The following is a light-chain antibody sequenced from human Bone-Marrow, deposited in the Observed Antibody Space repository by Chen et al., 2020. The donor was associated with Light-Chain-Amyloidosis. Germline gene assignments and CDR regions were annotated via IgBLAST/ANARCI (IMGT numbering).Light chain of an antibody. V-gene: IGLV2-14*01. CDR2: EVT. J-gene: IGLJ1*01. CDR3: SSYTITNTRV. Sequence: SALTQPASVSGSPGQAITTSSPGTSSDVGGDNHVSWSHQHPDRAPKLVIYEVTNRSSWVPDRFSGSTAGNTASRTISGRQTEDEADYFCSSYTITNTRVFGSGTRVTVL. CDR1: SSDVGGDNH.